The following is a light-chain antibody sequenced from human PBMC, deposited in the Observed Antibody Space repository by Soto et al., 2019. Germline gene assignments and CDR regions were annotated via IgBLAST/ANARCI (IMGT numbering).Light chain of an antibody. CDR1: ASNLGGNP. V-gene: IGLV1-44*01. Sequence: QAVVTQPPSVSGTPGQKVSISCSGSASNLGGNPVNWYQHLPGAAPKLLIYTNHQRPSGVPDRFSGSKSGTSASLAISGLRSEDEADFYCAAWDDSLNAVVFGGGTKGTVL. CDR2: TNH. J-gene: IGLJ2*01. CDR3: AAWDDSLNAVV.